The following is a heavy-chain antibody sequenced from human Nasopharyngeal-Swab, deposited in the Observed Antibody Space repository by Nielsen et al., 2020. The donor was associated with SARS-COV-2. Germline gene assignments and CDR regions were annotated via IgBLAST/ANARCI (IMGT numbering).Heavy chain of an antibody. D-gene: IGHD2-15*01. CDR2: ISSSSSYI. CDR3: ARPPGYCSGGSCYS. Sequence: GESLKISCAASGFTFSSYSMNWVCQAPGKGLEWVSSISSSSSYIYYADSVKGRFTISRDNAKNSLYLQMNSLRAEDTAVYYCARPPGYCSGGSCYSWGQGTLVTVSS. J-gene: IGHJ4*02. V-gene: IGHV3-21*01. CDR1: GFTFSSYS.